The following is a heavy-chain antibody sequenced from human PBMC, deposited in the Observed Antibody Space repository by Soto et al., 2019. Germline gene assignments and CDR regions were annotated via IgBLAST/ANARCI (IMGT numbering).Heavy chain of an antibody. V-gene: IGHV6-1*01. J-gene: IGHJ5*02. CDR3: ARVTALFDWFDP. CDR2: TYYRSKWYN. Sequence: SQTLSLTCAISGDSVSSNSAGWTWIRQSPSRGLEWLGRTYYRSKWYNDYAGSVKSRITINADTSKNQFSLHLNSVTPEDTAVYYCARVTALFDWFDPWGQGTLVTSPQ. D-gene: IGHD2-21*02. CDR1: GDSVSSNSAG.